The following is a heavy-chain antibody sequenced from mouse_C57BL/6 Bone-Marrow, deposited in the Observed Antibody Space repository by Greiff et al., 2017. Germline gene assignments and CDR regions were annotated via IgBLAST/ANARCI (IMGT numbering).Heavy chain of an antibody. CDR2: IDPENGDT. CDR3: TPANWDLSWFAY. D-gene: IGHD4-1*01. V-gene: IGHV14-4*01. J-gene: IGHJ3*01. Sequence: VQLQQSGAELVRPGASVKLSCTASGFNIKDDYMHWVKQRPEQGLEWIGWIDPENGDTEYASKFQGKATITADTSSNTAYLQLSSLTSEDTAVYYCTPANWDLSWFAYWGQGTLVTVSA. CDR1: GFNIKDDY.